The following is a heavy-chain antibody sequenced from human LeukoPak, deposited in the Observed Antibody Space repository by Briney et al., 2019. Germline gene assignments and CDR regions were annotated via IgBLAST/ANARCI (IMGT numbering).Heavy chain of an antibody. J-gene: IGHJ6*03. CDR3: ARDGSTIFGVVIDLSMDV. CDR2: ISAYNGNT. D-gene: IGHD3-3*01. CDR1: GYTFTSYG. V-gene: IGHV1-18*01. Sequence: GASVKVSCKASGYTFTSYGISWVRQAPGQGLEWMGWISAYNGNTNYAQKLQGRVTMTTDTSTSTAYMELRSLRSDDTAVYYCARDGSTIFGVVIDLSMDVWGKGTTVTVSS.